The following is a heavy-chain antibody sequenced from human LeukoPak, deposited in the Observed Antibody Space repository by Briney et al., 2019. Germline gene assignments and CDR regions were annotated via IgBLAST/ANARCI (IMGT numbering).Heavy chain of an antibody. CDR3: AKGGCSGDRCYQNY. J-gene: IGHJ4*02. V-gene: IGHV3-30*18. Sequence: GGSLRLSCAASGFAFSTYGMHWVRQAPGRGLEWVATISCDGNNKYYADSVKGRFTISRDNSKNTLYLQMTSLRAEDTAVYYCAKGGCSGDRCYQNYWGQGTRVTVSS. D-gene: IGHD2-15*01. CDR2: ISCDGNNK. CDR1: GFAFSTYG.